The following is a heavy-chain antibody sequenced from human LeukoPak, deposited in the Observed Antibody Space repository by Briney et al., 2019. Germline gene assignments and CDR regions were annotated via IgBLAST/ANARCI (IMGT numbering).Heavy chain of an antibody. D-gene: IGHD2-15*01. V-gene: IGHV3-53*01. Sequence: PGGSLRLSCAASGFTVSSSYMSWVRQAPGKGLEWVSVIHSGGKTYYADSVKGRFSISRDNSKNTLYLQTNSLRAQDTAVYYCTRDLNSGGSCWGQGALVTVSS. J-gene: IGHJ4*02. CDR3: TRDLNSGGSC. CDR1: GFTVSSSY. CDR2: IHSGGKT.